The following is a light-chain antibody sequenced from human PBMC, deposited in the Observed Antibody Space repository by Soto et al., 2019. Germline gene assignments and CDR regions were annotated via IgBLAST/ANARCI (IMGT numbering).Light chain of an antibody. CDR3: QQYYSTLT. Sequence: DIVMTQSPDSVAVSLGERATINCRSSQSLLYSSNNKNYLAWYQQKPGQPPKLLIYWASTRESGVPDRFSGSGSGTDFTLTISSLQAEDVAVYYCQQYYSTLTFGGGTKVEIK. CDR1: QSLLYSSNNKNY. CDR2: WAS. J-gene: IGKJ4*01. V-gene: IGKV4-1*01.